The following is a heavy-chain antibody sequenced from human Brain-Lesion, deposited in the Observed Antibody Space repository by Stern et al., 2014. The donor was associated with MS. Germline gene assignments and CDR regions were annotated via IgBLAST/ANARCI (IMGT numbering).Heavy chain of an antibody. V-gene: IGHV4-39*02. CDR2: IFYTGST. J-gene: IGHJ4*02. CDR1: GGSIGRSSYY. D-gene: IGHD6-19*01. Sequence: VQLVESGPGLVKPSETLSLTCTVSGGSIGRSSYYWGWIRQPPGKGLEWIGNIFYTGSTFYDPSLKSRVTISLDTSNNHFSLSLNSVTAADTAVYYCARGAGVFDSWGQGTLVTVSP. CDR3: ARGAGVFDS.